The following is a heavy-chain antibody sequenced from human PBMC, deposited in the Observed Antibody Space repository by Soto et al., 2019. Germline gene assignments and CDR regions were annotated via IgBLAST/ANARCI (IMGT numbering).Heavy chain of an antibody. CDR1: GFSVTSNY. D-gene: IGHD3-22*01. J-gene: IGHJ4*02. V-gene: IGHV3-53*01. CDR2: IYTSGST. CDR3: ARERDTTGYILAY. Sequence: PGGSLRLSCAASGFSVTSNYMTWVRQPPGKGLEWVSVIYTSGSTYYADSVKGRFTISRDSSKNTLYLQMNSLRGEDTAVYYCARERDTTGYILAYWGQGTLVTVSS.